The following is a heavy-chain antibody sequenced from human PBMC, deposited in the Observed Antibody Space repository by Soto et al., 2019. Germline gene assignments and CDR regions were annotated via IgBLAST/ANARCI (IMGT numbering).Heavy chain of an antibody. CDR1: GFTFSSYA. CDR2: ISGSGGST. V-gene: IGHV3-23*01. J-gene: IGHJ4*02. D-gene: IGHD1-26*01. Sequence: GGSLRLSCAASGFTFSSYAMSWVRQAPGKGLEWVSAISGSGGSTYYADSVKGRFTISRDNAKNSLYLQMNSLRAEDTAVYYCAGGGSYYQGFDYWGQGTLVTVSS. CDR3: AGGGSYYQGFDY.